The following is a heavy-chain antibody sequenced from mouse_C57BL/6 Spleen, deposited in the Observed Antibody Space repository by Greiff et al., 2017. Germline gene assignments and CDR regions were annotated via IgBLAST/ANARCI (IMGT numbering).Heavy chain of an antibody. D-gene: IGHD2-3*01. V-gene: IGHV2-3*01. CDR2: IWGDGGT. CDR3: AKGKGLDDGYPYYFDD. J-gene: IGHJ2*01. Sequence: QVQLQESGPGLVAPSPSLSITCTVSGFSLTSYGVSWVSQPPGKGLEWLGVIWGDGGTNYYSPLISSLSTSKDNSKGQVFLKLNSMQTDDTATYYGAKGKGLDDGYPYYFDDWGQGTTLTVSS. CDR1: GFSLTSYG.